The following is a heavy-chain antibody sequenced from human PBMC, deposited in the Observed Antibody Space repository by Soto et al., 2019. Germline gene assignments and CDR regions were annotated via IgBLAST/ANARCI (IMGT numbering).Heavy chain of an antibody. CDR3: ARGEGGPRWGSIDY. CDR2: IYYSGST. V-gene: IGHV4-39*02. D-gene: IGHD2-21*01. Sequence: PSETLSLTCTVSGGSISSSSYYWGWIRQPPGKGLEWIGSIYYSGSTYYNTSLKSRVTMTRDTSISTAYMELSRLRSDDTAVYYCARGEGGPRWGSIDYWGQGTLVTVSS. J-gene: IGHJ4*02. CDR1: GGSISSSSYY.